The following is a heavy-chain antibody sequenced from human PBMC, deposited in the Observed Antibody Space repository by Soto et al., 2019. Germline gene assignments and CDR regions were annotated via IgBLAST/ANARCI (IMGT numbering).Heavy chain of an antibody. D-gene: IGHD2-15*01. CDR1: GFTVNGKKY. Sequence: HPGGSLRLSCAASGFTVNGKKYMTWVRQAPGKGLEWVSALYIADGTYYADSVKGRFTVSIDSSKNTVYLQMNNLSPEDTAVYYCATWLLREHAFGIWGLGTMVTVSS. CDR2: LYIADGT. CDR3: ATWLLREHAFGI. V-gene: IGHV3-53*01. J-gene: IGHJ3*02.